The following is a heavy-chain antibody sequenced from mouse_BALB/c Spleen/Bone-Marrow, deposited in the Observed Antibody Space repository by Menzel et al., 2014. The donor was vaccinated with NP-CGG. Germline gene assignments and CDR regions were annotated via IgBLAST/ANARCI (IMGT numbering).Heavy chain of an antibody. Sequence: EVQLQQSGAELMKPGASVKLSCTASGFNIKDTYIHWVKQRPEQGLEWIGRIDPANDNTKYDPKFQGKATITADTSSSTASLQLSSLTSEDTAVYYCASYVYGYYFDYWGQGTTLTVSS. V-gene: IGHV14-3*02. CDR2: IDPANDNT. CDR1: GFNIKDTY. D-gene: IGHD2-2*01. J-gene: IGHJ2*01. CDR3: ASYVYGYYFDY.